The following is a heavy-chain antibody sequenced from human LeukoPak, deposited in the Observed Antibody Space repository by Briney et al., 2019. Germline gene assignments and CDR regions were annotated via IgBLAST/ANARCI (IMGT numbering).Heavy chain of an antibody. CDR1: GFSFDDYA. D-gene: IGHD6-13*01. V-gene: IGHV3-9*01. Sequence: GGSLRLSCAASGFSFDDYAMHWVRQAPGKGLEWVSGISWNSGSRGYADSVKGRFTISRDNAKNSLYLQMNSLRAEDTAVYYCARRAAALGAFDYWGQGTLVTVSS. CDR2: ISWNSGSR. CDR3: ARRAAALGAFDY. J-gene: IGHJ4*02.